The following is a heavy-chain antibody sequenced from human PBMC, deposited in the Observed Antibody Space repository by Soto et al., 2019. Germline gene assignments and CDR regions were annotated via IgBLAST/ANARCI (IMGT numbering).Heavy chain of an antibody. V-gene: IGHV3-30*01. Sequence: VGSLLLSFSASFFTFSSYAMHWVRQAPFKGLYFVAVISSAFLNKYYSDSVKGRFTISRDNSKNTLYLQMNSLRAEDKAVYYCARDRVDSSSSYYFDYWGQGTLVTVS. J-gene: IGHJ4*02. D-gene: IGHD6-13*01. CDR1: FFTFSSYA. CDR2: ISSAFLNK. CDR3: ARDRVDSSSSYYFDY.